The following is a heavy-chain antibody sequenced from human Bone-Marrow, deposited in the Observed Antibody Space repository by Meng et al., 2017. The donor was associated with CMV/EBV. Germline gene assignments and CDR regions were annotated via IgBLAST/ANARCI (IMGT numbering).Heavy chain of an antibody. CDR3: ARDNGGWFGELGAFDI. J-gene: IGHJ3*02. CDR1: GGTFSSYA. CDR2: INPNSGGT. Sequence: ASVKVSCKASGGTFSSYAISWVRQAPGQGLEWMGWINPNSGGTNYAQKFQGRVTMTRDTSISTAYMELSRLRSDDTAVYYCARDNGGWFGELGAFDIWGQGTMVTVSS. V-gene: IGHV1-2*02. D-gene: IGHD3-10*01.